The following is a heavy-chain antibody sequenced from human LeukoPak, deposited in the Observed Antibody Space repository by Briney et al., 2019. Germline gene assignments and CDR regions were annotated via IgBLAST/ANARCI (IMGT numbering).Heavy chain of an antibody. J-gene: IGHJ4*02. CDR2: IYTTGST. Sequence: SETLSLTCTVSGVSIANTYYYWNWLRQPAGKGLEWIGRIYTTGSTDYNPSLKSRVTISLDTARNQFSLKLSSVTAADTAVYYCARRQDGHDYWGQGTLVTVSS. V-gene: IGHV4-61*02. CDR1: GVSIANTYYY. CDR3: ARRQDGHDY.